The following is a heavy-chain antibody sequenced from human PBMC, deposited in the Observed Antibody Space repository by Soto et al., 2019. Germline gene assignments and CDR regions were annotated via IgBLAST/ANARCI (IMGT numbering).Heavy chain of an antibody. CDR2: IYYSGSA. D-gene: IGHD2-2*01. Sequence: QVQLQESGPGLVKPSQTLSLTCTVSGGSISSGGYYWSWIRQHPGKGLEWIGYIYYSGSAYYNPSLKSRVTISVDTSKNQFSLRLSSVTAADTAVYYCARDAGGWYQRLSPWFDPWGQGTLVTVSS. CDR1: GGSISSGGYY. J-gene: IGHJ5*02. CDR3: ARDAGGWYQRLSPWFDP. V-gene: IGHV4-31*03.